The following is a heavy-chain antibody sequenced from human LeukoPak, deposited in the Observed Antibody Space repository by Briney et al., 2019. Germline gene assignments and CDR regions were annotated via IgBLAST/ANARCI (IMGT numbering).Heavy chain of an antibody. D-gene: IGHD3-9*01. CDR2: INDNGDGT. J-gene: IGHJ3*02. V-gene: IGHV3-23*01. CDR3: ARVLIIMDLYDAFDI. CDR1: GFTFSSYA. Sequence: GGSLRLSCAASGFTFSSYAMSWVRQAPGKGLKWVSTINDNGDGTYYADSVKGRFTISRDNSKNTLYLQMNSLRADDTAVYYCARVLIIMDLYDAFDIWGQGTMVTVSS.